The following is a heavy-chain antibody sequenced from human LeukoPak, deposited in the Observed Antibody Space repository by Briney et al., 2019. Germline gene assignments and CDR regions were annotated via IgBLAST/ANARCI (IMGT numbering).Heavy chain of an antibody. Sequence: ASVKVSCKASGYTFTSYGFSWVRQAPGQGLEWMGWISSYNGDTNYAQRVQDRVTMTTDTSTSTAYMELRSLRSDDTAVYYCARVHFYGSGLDYWGQGTLVTVSS. D-gene: IGHD6-19*01. J-gene: IGHJ4*02. CDR2: ISSYNGDT. V-gene: IGHV1-18*01. CDR3: ARVHFYGSGLDY. CDR1: GYTFTSYG.